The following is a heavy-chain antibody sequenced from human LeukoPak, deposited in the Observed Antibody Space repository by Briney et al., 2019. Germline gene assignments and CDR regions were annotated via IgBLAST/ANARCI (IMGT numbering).Heavy chain of an antibody. V-gene: IGHV1-2*02. J-gene: IGHJ5*02. CDR2: INPNSGGT. CDR1: GYTFTGYY. CDR3: ARDGEYSSSWRIIRNWFDP. Sequence: GASVKVSCKTSGYTFTGYYMHWVRQAPGQGLEWMGWINPNSGGTNYAQKFQGRVTMTRDTSISTAYMELSRLRSDDTAVYYCARDGEYSSSWRIIRNWFDPWGQGTLVTVSS. D-gene: IGHD6-13*01.